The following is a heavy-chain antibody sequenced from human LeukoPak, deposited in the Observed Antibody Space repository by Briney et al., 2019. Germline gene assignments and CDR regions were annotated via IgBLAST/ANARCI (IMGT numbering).Heavy chain of an antibody. Sequence: SQTLSLTCSVSGGSISSGSYYWSWIRQPAGKGLEWIGRIYISGSTNYNPSLKSRLTISVDTSENQISLKLSSVTAADTAVYYCARHGPADSRSYPLDYWGQGTLVTVSS. CDR2: IYISGST. D-gene: IGHD3-10*01. CDR1: GGSISSGSYY. J-gene: IGHJ4*02. CDR3: ARHGPADSRSYPLDY. V-gene: IGHV4-61*02.